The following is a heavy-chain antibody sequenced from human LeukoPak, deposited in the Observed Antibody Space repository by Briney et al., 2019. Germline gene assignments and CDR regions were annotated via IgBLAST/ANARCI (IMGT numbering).Heavy chain of an antibody. J-gene: IGHJ5*02. Sequence: EASVKVSCKASGYTFTSYDLNWVRQATGQGLEWIGWMNPNSGNTGYAQKFQGRVTLTRSTPISTAYMELRSLTSEDTAVYYCARDYGGNSGWFDPWGQGALVTVSS. CDR1: GYTFTSYD. CDR3: ARDYGGNSGWFDP. CDR2: MNPNSGNT. D-gene: IGHD4-23*01. V-gene: IGHV1-8*01.